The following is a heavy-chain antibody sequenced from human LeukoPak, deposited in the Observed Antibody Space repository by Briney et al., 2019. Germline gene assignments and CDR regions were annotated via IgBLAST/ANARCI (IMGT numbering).Heavy chain of an antibody. V-gene: IGHV3-30*04. CDR3: ARDLRYFDWTRPPFDY. CDR1: GFTFSSYA. D-gene: IGHD3-9*01. J-gene: IGHJ4*02. CDR2: ISYDGSNK. Sequence: PGRSLRLSCAASGFTFSSYAMHWVRQAPGKGLEWVAVISYDGSNKYYADSVKGRFTISRDNSKNTLYLQMNSLRAEDTAVYYCARDLRYFDWTRPPFDYWGQGTLVTVSS.